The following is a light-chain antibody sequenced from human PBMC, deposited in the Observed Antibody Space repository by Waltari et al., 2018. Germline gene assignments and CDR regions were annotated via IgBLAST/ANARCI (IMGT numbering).Light chain of an antibody. J-gene: IGKJ1*01. CDR1: QSVSRS. V-gene: IGKV3-20*01. CDR3: RHYVRLPVT. Sequence: TPSCRASQSVSRSLAWYQQKSGQAPRLLIYGASSRATGVPDRFSGSGSGTDFSLTISRLEPEDFAVYYCRHYVRLPVTFGQGTKVEIK. CDR2: GAS.